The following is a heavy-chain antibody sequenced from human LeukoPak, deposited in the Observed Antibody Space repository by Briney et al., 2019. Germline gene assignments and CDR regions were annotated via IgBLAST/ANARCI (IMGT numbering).Heavy chain of an antibody. CDR2: IYTSGST. Sequence: PSETLSPTCTVSGGSISSYYWSWIRQPAGKGLEWIGRIYTSGSTNYNPSLKSRVTMSVDTSKNQFSLKLSSATAADTAVYYCARGYDTGAFDIWGQGTMVTVSS. V-gene: IGHV4-4*07. CDR3: ARGYDTGAFDI. D-gene: IGHD3-3*01. CDR1: GGSISSYY. J-gene: IGHJ3*02.